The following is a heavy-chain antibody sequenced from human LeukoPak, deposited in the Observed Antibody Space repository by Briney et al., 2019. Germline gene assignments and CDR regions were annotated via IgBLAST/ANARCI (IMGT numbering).Heavy chain of an antibody. V-gene: IGHV3-30*03. CDR1: GFTFSSYG. CDR2: MSYDGSKK. J-gene: IGHJ4*02. Sequence: PGGSLRLSCAASGFTFSSYGMHWVRQAPGKGLEWVAVMSYDGSKKYYADSVKGRFTISRDNSKNTLYLQMNSLRAEDTAVYYCARGLEWFFNDYWGQGTLVTVSS. CDR3: ARGLEWFFNDY. D-gene: IGHD3-3*01.